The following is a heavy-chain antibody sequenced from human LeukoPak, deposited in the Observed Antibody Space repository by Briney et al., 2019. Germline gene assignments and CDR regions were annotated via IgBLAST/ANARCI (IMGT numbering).Heavy chain of an antibody. CDR3: ARDLDTGNYFFAY. CDR2: ISGSGGST. Sequence: PGGSLRLSCAASGFTFSSYAMSWVRQAPGKGLEWVSAISGSGGSTYYADSVEGRFTISRDNAKNSVFLQMNSLRAEDTAVYYCARDLDTGNYFFAYWGQGTPVIVSS. CDR1: GFTFSSYA. J-gene: IGHJ4*02. V-gene: IGHV3-23*01. D-gene: IGHD3-9*01.